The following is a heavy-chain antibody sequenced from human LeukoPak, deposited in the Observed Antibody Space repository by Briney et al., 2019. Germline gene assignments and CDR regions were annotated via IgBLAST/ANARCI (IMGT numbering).Heavy chain of an antibody. CDR3: ARSARIAVAGGVPGY. V-gene: IGHV1-2*02. Sequence: ASVKVSCKASGYTFTGYYMHWVRQAPGQGLEWMGWINPNSGGTNYAQKFQGRVTMTRDTSISTAYMELSRLRSDDTAVYYCARSARIAVAGGVPGYWGQGTLVTVSS. CDR1: GYTFTGYY. J-gene: IGHJ4*02. CDR2: INPNSGGT. D-gene: IGHD6-19*01.